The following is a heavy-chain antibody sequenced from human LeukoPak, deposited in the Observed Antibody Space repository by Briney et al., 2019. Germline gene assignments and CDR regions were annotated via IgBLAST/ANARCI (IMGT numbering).Heavy chain of an antibody. D-gene: IGHD1-20*01. CDR1: GGSISSYY. Sequence: SETLSLTCTVSGGSISSYYWSWIRQPPGKGLQWIGYIYDSGSPNYNPPLKSRVTIAVDKSKNQFSLRLSSATAADTAVYYCARGLISGTREYFYYYMDVWGKGATVTISS. CDR3: ARGLISGTREYFYYYMDV. V-gene: IGHV4-59*13. J-gene: IGHJ6*03. CDR2: IYDSGSP.